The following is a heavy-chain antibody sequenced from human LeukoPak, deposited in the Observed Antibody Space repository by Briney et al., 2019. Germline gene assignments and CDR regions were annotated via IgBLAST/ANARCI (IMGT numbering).Heavy chain of an antibody. Sequence: PGGSLRLSCAASGFTFSSYEMNWVRQAPGKGLEWVSYISSSGSTIYYADSVKGRFTISRDNAKNSLYLQMNSLRAEDTAVYYCARDVLYYYDSSGYGGDYWGQGTLVTVSS. CDR2: ISSSGSTI. J-gene: IGHJ4*02. CDR1: GFTFSSYE. D-gene: IGHD3-22*01. CDR3: ARDVLYYYDSSGYGGDY. V-gene: IGHV3-48*03.